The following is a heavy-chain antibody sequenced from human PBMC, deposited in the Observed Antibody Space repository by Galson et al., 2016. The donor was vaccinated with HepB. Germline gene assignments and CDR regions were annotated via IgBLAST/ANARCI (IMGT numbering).Heavy chain of an antibody. Sequence: SLRLSCAASGFTFSDYYMSWVRQAPGTGLEWVANIKHGGTEKFYVDSVKGRFFISRDNAKNSLSLQMSSLRDEDTAIYYCVRGFRSNSFDYWGQGTLVTVSS. D-gene: IGHD6-13*01. CDR1: GFTFSDYY. CDR3: VRGFRSNSFDY. J-gene: IGHJ4*02. V-gene: IGHV3-7*01. CDR2: IKHGGTEK.